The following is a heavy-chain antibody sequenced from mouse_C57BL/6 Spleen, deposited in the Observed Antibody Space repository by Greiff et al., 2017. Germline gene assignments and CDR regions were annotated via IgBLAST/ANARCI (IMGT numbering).Heavy chain of an antibody. CDR2: ISSGGSYT. CDR1: GFSFSSYG. CDR3: ARHHQYYFDY. Sequence: EVKLMESGGDLVKPGGSLKLSCAASGFSFSSYGMSWVRPTPDKRLEWVATISSGGSYTYYPDSVKGRFTVSSDNAKNTLYLQMSSLKSEDTAMYYCARHHQYYFDYWGQGTTLTVSS. V-gene: IGHV5-6*01. J-gene: IGHJ2*01.